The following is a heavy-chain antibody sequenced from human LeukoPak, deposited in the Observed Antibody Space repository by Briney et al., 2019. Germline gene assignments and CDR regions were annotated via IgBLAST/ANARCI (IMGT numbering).Heavy chain of an antibody. V-gene: IGHV3-23*01. CDR3: AKAGNIRFDY. CDR1: GFTFSSYG. Sequence: GGTLRLSCAASGFTFSSYGMIWVRQAPGKGLEWVSAISGSGGSTYYADSVKGRFTISRDNSKNTLYLQMNSLRAEDTAVYYCAKAGNIRFDYWGQGTLVTVSS. D-gene: IGHD2/OR15-2a*01. CDR2: ISGSGGST. J-gene: IGHJ4*02.